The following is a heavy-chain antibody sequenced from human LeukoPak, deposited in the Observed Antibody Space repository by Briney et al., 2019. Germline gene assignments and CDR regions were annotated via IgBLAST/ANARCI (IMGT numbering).Heavy chain of an antibody. D-gene: IGHD3-3*01. CDR2: IYYSGST. CDR3: ARWSSTPTAILGHYFDY. J-gene: IGHJ4*02. CDR1: GGSISSGGYY. Sequence: PSETLSLTCTVSGGSISSGGYYWSWIRQHPAKGLEWIGYIYYSGSTYYNPSLKSRVTISVDTSKNQFSLKLSSVTAADTAVYYCARWSSTPTAILGHYFDYWGQGTLVTVSS. V-gene: IGHV4-31*03.